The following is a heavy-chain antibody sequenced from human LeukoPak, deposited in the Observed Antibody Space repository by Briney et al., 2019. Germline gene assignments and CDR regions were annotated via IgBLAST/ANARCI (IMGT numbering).Heavy chain of an antibody. Sequence: GGSLRLSCSASEXTFINYAMHWVRQAPGKGLEYVSSISSNGGSTYYADSVKGRFTITRDNSKNTLYLQMSSLRPEDTAVYYCVKDKGGYYYGSGSYYTDWGQGTLVTVSS. CDR1: EXTFINYA. CDR3: VKDKGGYYYGSGSYYTD. D-gene: IGHD3-10*01. J-gene: IGHJ4*02. CDR2: ISSNGGST. V-gene: IGHV3-64D*06.